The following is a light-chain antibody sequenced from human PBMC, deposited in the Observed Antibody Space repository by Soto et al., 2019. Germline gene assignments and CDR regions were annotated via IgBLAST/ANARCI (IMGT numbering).Light chain of an antibody. CDR3: QQTYSTPWT. V-gene: IGKV1-39*01. Sequence: DIQTTQSPSSLSASVGDRVTITCRARQSISIYLNWFQQKPGKAPRLLIYAASSLQSGVPSRFSGSGSGTDFTLTISSLQPEDFATYYCQQTYSTPWTFGQGTKVDIK. CDR2: AAS. J-gene: IGKJ1*01. CDR1: QSISIY.